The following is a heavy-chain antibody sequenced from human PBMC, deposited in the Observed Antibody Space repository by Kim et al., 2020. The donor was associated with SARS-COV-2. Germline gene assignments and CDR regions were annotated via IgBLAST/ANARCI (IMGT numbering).Heavy chain of an antibody. CDR2: INAGNGNT. CDR3: ASDAHNYYDSSGYPDY. J-gene: IGHJ4*02. V-gene: IGHV1-3*01. D-gene: IGHD3-22*01. Sequence: ASVKVSCKASGYTFTSYAMHWVRQAPGQRLEWMGWINAGNGNTKYSQKFQGRVTITRDTSASTAYMELSSLRSEDTAVYYCASDAHNYYDSSGYPDYWGQGTLVTVSS. CDR1: GYTFTSYA.